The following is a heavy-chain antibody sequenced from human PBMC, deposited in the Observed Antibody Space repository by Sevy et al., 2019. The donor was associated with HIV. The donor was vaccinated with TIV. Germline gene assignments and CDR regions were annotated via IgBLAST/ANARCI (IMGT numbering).Heavy chain of an antibody. D-gene: IGHD6-19*01. CDR2: VYYTGST. CDR1: RGSISAYY. J-gene: IGHJ5*02. Sequence: SETLSLTCTVSRGSISAYYWSWIRQPPGKALEYIGYVYYTGSTNYNPSLKSRVTISVDTSKNEFSLKLTSVTAADTAVYYCASPPPLLSGGNSLNWFDPWGQGTLVTVSS. V-gene: IGHV4-59*01. CDR3: ASPPPLLSGGNSLNWFDP.